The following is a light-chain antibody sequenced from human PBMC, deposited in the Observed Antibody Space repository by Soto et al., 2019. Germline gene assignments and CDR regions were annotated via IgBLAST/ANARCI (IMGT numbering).Light chain of an antibody. CDR2: DAS. Sequence: EIVLTHSPDPLSVYPGERATLSCRARQRISRTRACYQQKSGQPPRLLIYDASTRATDFPPRFSGSGSWTKFALTIRSLQSEDFAVYYCRQYNNWPLTYGGGTKVDIK. CDR3: RQYNNWPLT. CDR1: QRISRT. J-gene: IGKJ4*01. V-gene: IGKV3D-15*01.